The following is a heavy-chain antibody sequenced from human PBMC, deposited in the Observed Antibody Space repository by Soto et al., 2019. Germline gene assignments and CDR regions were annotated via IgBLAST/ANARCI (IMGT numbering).Heavy chain of an antibody. CDR2: ISSSGSTI. CDR1: GFTFSSYE. Sequence: GGSLRLSCAASGFTFSSYEMNWVRQAPGKGLEWVSYISSSGSTIYYADSVKGRFTISRDNAKNSLYLQMNSLRAEDTAVYYCAIGGGSGSYYNNDAFDIWGQGTMVTVSS. V-gene: IGHV3-48*03. J-gene: IGHJ3*02. D-gene: IGHD3-10*01. CDR3: AIGGGSGSYYNNDAFDI.